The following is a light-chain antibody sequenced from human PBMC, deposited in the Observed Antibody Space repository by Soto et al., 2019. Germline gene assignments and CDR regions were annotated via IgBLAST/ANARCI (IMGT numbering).Light chain of an antibody. CDR2: GVS. CDR1: ENVRSSY. Sequence: EVAMAQTPVTLSVSPGERATLSCRASENVRSSYLAWYQQKSGQAPRLLIYGVSTRATGTPDRFSGSGSGTEFTLTIRRLEPEDFAVYFCQHYVYPQWTFGPGTKVDI. V-gene: IGKV3-20*01. J-gene: IGKJ1*01. CDR3: QHYVYPQWT.